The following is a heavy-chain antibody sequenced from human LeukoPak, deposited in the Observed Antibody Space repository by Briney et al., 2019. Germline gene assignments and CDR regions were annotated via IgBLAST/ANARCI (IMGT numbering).Heavy chain of an antibody. Sequence: PSQTLSLTCAVSGGSISSGGYSWSWIRQPPGKGLEWIGYIYYSGSTYYNPPLKSRVTISVDTSKNQFSLKLSSVTAADTAVYYCARGTLSIAARPNFVGYNWFDPWGQGTLVTVSS. CDR2: IYYSGST. J-gene: IGHJ5*02. V-gene: IGHV4-30-4*07. CDR3: ARGTLSIAARPNFVGYNWFDP. CDR1: GGSISSGGYS. D-gene: IGHD6-6*01.